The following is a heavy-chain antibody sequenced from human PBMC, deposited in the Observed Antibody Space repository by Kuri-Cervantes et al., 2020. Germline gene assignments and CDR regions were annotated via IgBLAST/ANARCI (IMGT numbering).Heavy chain of an antibody. D-gene: IGHD2-15*01. CDR2: INSDGSST. J-gene: IGHJ3*02. CDR1: GFTLSSYW. CDR3: ARGGCSGGSCYSGAFDI. V-gene: IGHV3-74*01. Sequence: GESLKISCAASGFTLSSYWMHWVRQAPGKGLVWVSRINSDGSSTSYADSVKGRFTISRDNAKNTLYLQMNSLRAEDTAVYYCARGGCSGGSCYSGAFDIWGQGTMVTVSS.